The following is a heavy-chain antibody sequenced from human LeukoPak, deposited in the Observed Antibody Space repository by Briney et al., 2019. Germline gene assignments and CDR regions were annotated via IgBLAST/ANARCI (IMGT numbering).Heavy chain of an antibody. CDR1: GFTFSSYG. V-gene: IGHV3-30*03. D-gene: IGHD3-16*01. Sequence: PGGSLRLSCAASGFTFSSYGMHWVCQAPGKGLEWVAVISSDGSNKYYADSVKGRFTISRDNSKNTLYLQVNSLRAEDTAVYYCQGGGGYWGQGTLVTVSS. CDR2: ISSDGSNK. J-gene: IGHJ4*02. CDR3: QGGGGY.